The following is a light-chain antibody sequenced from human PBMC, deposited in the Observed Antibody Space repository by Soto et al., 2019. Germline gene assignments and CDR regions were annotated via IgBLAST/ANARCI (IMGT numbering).Light chain of an antibody. V-gene: IGKV3-20*01. CDR2: GAS. Sequence: EIVLTQSPGTLSLSPGXRATLSCRASQSLSSSFLAWYQQKPGQAPRLIIYGASSRAAGIPDRFSGSGSGTDFTLTISSLEPEDFAVYYCQQFATTRSFGQGTKV. J-gene: IGKJ1*01. CDR3: QQFATTRS. CDR1: QSLSSSF.